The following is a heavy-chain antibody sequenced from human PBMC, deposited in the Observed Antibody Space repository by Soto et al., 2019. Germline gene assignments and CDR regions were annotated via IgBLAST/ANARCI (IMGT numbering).Heavy chain of an antibody. CDR2: IWYDGSNK. Sequence: GGSLRLSCAASGFTFSSYGMHWVRQAPGKGLEWVAVIWYDGSNKYYADSVKGRFTISRDNSKNTLYLQMNSLRAEDTAVYYCARDVGGYSGYDSQDYYYYGMDVWGQGTTVTVSS. D-gene: IGHD5-12*01. V-gene: IGHV3-33*01. J-gene: IGHJ6*02. CDR3: ARDVGGYSGYDSQDYYYYGMDV. CDR1: GFTFSSYG.